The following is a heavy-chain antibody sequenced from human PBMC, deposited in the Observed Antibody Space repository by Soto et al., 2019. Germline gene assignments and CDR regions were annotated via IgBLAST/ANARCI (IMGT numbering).Heavy chain of an antibody. V-gene: IGHV4-34*01. D-gene: IGHD2-15*01. Sequence: SETLSLTCAVYGGSFSGYYWSWIRQPPGKGLEWIGEINHSGSTNYNPSLKSRVTISVDTSKNQFSLKLSSVTAADTAVYYCARGYCSGGSCQEYYFDYWGQGILVTVSS. CDR2: INHSGST. CDR1: GGSFSGYY. CDR3: ARGYCSGGSCQEYYFDY. J-gene: IGHJ4*02.